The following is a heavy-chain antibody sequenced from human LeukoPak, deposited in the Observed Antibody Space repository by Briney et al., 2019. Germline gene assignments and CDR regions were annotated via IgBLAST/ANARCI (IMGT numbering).Heavy chain of an antibody. V-gene: IGHV1-18*01. CDR3: AVEDYGDYPFDY. CDR2: ISAYNGNT. D-gene: IGHD4-17*01. Sequence: ASVKVSCKASGYTFTSYGISWVRQAPGQGLEWMGWISAYNGNTNYAQKLQGRVTMTTDTSTSTAYMELRSLRSDDTAVYYCAVEDYGDYPFDYWGQGTLVTVSS. CDR1: GYTFTSYG. J-gene: IGHJ4*02.